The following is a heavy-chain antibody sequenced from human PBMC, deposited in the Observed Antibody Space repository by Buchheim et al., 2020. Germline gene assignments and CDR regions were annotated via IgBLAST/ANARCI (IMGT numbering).Heavy chain of an antibody. CDR1: GFIFNSFW. D-gene: IGHD3-22*01. V-gene: IGHV3-7*01. CDR3: ARIENSGSVGWFDP. J-gene: IGHJ5*02. CDR2: IDQNGRER. Sequence: EVQLVESGGGLVQPGGSLRLSCAGSGFIFNSFWMTWVRQAPGKGLEWVASIDQNGRERYYVGSVKGRFTISRDNTDNSMCLQMNSLRAEDTAIYYCARIENSGSVGWFDPWGQGTL.